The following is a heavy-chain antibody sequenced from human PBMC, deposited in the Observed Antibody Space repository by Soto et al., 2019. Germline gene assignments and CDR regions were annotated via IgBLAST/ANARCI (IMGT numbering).Heavy chain of an antibody. D-gene: IGHD3-22*01. V-gene: IGHV5-51*01. CDR1: GYSFTSHW. CDR2: INPGDSDT. CDR3: ARQNAPFIVDYYGMDV. Sequence: LGESLKISCKASGYSFTSHWIGWVRQMSGKGLEWMGIINPGDSDTRYSPSFQGQVTISVDKSISTAYLQWSSLKASDTAMYYCARQNAPFIVDYYGMDVWGQGTTVTVSS. J-gene: IGHJ6*02.